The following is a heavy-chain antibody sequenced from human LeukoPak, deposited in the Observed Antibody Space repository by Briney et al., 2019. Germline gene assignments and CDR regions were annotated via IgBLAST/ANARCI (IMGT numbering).Heavy chain of an antibody. J-gene: IGHJ5*02. CDR1: GYTLTELS. V-gene: IGHV1-24*01. Sequence: GASVKVSCKVSGYTLTELSMHWVRQAPGKGLEWMGGFDPEDGETIYAQKFQGRVTMTEDTSTDTAYMELSSLRSEDTAVYYCATDRAYRPDVVGSSQLYNWFDPWGQGTLVTVSS. CDR2: FDPEDGET. D-gene: IGHD6-13*01. CDR3: ATDRAYRPDVVGSSQLYNWFDP.